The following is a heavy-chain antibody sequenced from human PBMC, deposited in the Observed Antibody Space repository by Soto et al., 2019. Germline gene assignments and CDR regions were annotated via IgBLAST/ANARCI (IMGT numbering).Heavy chain of an antibody. CDR1: GGSISSYY. J-gene: IGHJ5*02. Sequence: SETLSLTCTVSGGSISSYYWSWIRQPPGKGLEWIGYIYYSGSTNYNPSLKSRVTISVDTSKNQFSLKLSSVTAADTAVYYCARALWIAAAGIRGGWFDPWGPGTLVTVSS. D-gene: IGHD6-13*01. CDR3: ARALWIAAAGIRGGWFDP. CDR2: IYYSGST. V-gene: IGHV4-59*01.